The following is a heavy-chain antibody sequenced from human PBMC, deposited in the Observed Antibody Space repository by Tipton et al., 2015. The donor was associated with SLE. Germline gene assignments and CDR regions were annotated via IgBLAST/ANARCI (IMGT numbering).Heavy chain of an antibody. J-gene: IGHJ6*02. CDR3: ARDPTGDIVLRL. CDR1: GFAVNSNY. CDR2: TFSDGST. D-gene: IGHD2-8*02. Sequence: QLVQSGGGLVQPGGSLRLSCAASGFAVNSNYMSWVRQVPGKGLEWVSVTFSDGSTFYADSVKGRFTISRDNSKNTLDLQMNSLRAEDTAVYYCARDPTGDIVLRLWGQGP. V-gene: IGHV3-66*01.